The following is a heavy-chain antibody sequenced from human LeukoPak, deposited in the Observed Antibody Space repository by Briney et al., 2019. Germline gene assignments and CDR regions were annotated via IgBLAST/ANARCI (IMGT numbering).Heavy chain of an antibody. J-gene: IGHJ5*02. V-gene: IGHV5-51*01. Sequence: GESLKISCKGSGYSFTSYWIGWVRQMPGKGLEWMGIIYPGDSDTRYSPSFQDQVTISADKSISTAYLQWSSLKASDTAMYYCARLGAYCSSTSCYTKAPTGFDPWGQGTLVTVSS. CDR2: IYPGDSDT. CDR3: ARLGAYCSSTSCYTKAPTGFDP. D-gene: IGHD2-2*02. CDR1: GYSFTSYW.